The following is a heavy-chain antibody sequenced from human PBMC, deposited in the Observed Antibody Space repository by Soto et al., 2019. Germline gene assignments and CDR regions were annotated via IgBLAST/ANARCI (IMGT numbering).Heavy chain of an antibody. CDR2: IYNSAST. J-gene: IGHJ4*02. CDR1: GGSISSYY. Sequence: PSETLSLTCAVSGGSISSYYWSWIRQPPGKGLEWIWYIYNSASTHYNPSLRSRVTISVDTSKNQFSLKLSSVTAADTAVYYCARQQAGRGVDYWGQGTLVTVSS. D-gene: IGHD6-13*01. CDR3: ARQQAGRGVDY. V-gene: IGHV4-59*01.